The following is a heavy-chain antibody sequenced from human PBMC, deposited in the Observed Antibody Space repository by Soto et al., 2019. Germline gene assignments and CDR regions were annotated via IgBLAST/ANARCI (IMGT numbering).Heavy chain of an antibody. D-gene: IGHD3-22*01. V-gene: IGHV1-69*13. J-gene: IGHJ4*02. CDR2: IIPIFGTA. Sequence: GASVKVSCKASGGTFSSYAISWVRQAPGQGLEWMGGIIPIFGTANYAQKFQGRVTITADESTSTAYMELSSLRSEDTAVYYCASQSPAIINYYDSSESFDYWGQGTLVTV. CDR1: GGTFSSYA. CDR3: ASQSPAIINYYDSSESFDY.